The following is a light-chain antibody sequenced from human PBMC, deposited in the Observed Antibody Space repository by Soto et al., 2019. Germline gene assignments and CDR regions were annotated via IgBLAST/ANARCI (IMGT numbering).Light chain of an antibody. CDR2: GAS. Sequence: EVVMTQSPATLSVSPGEGVTLSCRASQGIGDTLAWYQHRPGQTPRLLIYGASTRATGIPARFSGSGSGTEFTLTISSLQSEDFAVYYCLQDYNYPRTFGQGTKV. CDR3: LQDYNYPRT. J-gene: IGKJ1*01. CDR1: QGIGDT. V-gene: IGKV3-15*01.